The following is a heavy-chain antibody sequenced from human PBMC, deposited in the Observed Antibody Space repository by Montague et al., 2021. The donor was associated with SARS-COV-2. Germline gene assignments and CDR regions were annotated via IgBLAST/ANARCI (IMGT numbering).Heavy chain of an antibody. CDR3: ARVGRQQLVRLSGMDV. J-gene: IGHJ6*02. V-gene: IGHV4-39*07. CDR1: GGSISSSSYY. CDR2: IYYSGST. D-gene: IGHD6-13*01. Sequence: SKTLSLTCTVSGGSISSSSYYWGWIRQPPGKGLEWIGSIYYSGSTYYXXXLKSRVTISADTSKNQFSLKLSSVTAADTAVYYCARVGRQQLVRLSGMDVWGQGTTVTVSS.